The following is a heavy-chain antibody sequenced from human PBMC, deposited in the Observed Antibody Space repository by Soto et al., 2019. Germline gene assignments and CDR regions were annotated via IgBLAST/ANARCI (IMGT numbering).Heavy chain of an antibody. CDR1: GFTFSSYS. CDR3: ARDPSGVWFGELYPLGFYHYYMDV. V-gene: IGHV3-21*01. CDR2: ISSSSSYI. D-gene: IGHD3-10*01. Sequence: EVQLVESGGGLVKPGGSLRLSCAASGFTFSSYSMNWVRQAPGKGLEWVSSISSSSSYIYYADSVKGRFTISRDNAKKSLHRQMNSLRAEDTAVYYCARDPSGVWFGELYPLGFYHYYMDVWGKGPTVTVSS. J-gene: IGHJ6*03.